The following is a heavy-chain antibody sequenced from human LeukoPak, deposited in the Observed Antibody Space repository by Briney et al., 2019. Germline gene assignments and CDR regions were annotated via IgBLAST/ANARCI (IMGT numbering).Heavy chain of an antibody. J-gene: IGHJ3*02. CDR3: AKDQSYDFWSGYYPGAFGI. CDR2: IRYDGSNK. CDR1: GFTFSSYG. V-gene: IGHV3-30*02. D-gene: IGHD3-3*01. Sequence: GGSLRLSCAASGFTFSSYGMHWVRQAPGKGLEWVAFIRYDGSNKYYADSVKGRFTISRDNSKNTLYLQMNSLRAEDTAVYYCAKDQSYDFWSGYYPGAFGIWGQGTMVTVSS.